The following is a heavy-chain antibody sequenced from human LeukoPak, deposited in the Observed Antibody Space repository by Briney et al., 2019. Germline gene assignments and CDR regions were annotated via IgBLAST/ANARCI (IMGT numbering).Heavy chain of an antibody. CDR3: ARKLPCGGDCYRYDY. J-gene: IGHJ4*02. V-gene: IGHV4-59*01. Sequence: SETLSLTCTVSGGSISSYYWSWIRQPPGKGLEWIGYIYYSGSTNYNPSLKSRVTTSVDTSKNQFSLKLSSVTAADTAVYYCARKLPCGGDCYRYDYWGQGTLVTVSS. CDR2: IYYSGST. CDR1: GGSISSYY. D-gene: IGHD2-21*02.